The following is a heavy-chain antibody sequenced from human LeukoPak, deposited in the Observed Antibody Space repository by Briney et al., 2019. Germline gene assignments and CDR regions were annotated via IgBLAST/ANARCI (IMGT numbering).Heavy chain of an antibody. CDR3: AKDRYYYDSSGYFDY. D-gene: IGHD3-22*01. CDR1: GFTFYSYS. CDR2: ISSSSGSI. J-gene: IGHJ4*02. V-gene: IGHV3-48*01. Sequence: GGSLRLSCAASGFTFYSYSMNWVRQAPGKGLEWVSYISSSSGSIYYADSVKGRFTISRDNAKNTLYLQMNSLRAEDTAVYYCAKDRYYYDSSGYFDYWGQGTLVTVSS.